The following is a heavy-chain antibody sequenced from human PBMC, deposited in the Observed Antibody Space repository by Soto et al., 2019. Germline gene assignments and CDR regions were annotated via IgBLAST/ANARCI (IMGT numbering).Heavy chain of an antibody. CDR3: ARFGVAVAGFYYYYGMDV. V-gene: IGHV4-59*01. CDR2: IYYSGST. D-gene: IGHD6-19*01. CDR1: GGSISSYY. Sequence: QVQLQESGPGLVKPSETLSLTCTVSGGSISSYYWSWIRQPPGKGLEWIGYIYYSGSTNYNPSLNSRVTISVDTSKNQFSLKLSSVTAADTAVYYCARFGVAVAGFYYYYGMDVWGQGTTVTVSS. J-gene: IGHJ6*02.